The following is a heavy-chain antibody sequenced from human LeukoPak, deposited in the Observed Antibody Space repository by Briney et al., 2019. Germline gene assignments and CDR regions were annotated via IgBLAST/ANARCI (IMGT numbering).Heavy chain of an antibody. J-gene: IGHJ6*02. CDR3: ARGKLWLRSGMKGAYGMDV. D-gene: IGHD5-12*01. Sequence: GGSLRLSCAASGFTFSSYSMNWVRQAPGKGLEWVSYISSSSSTIYYADSVKGRFTISRDNAKNSLYLQMNSLRAEDTAVYYCARGKLWLRSGMKGAYGMDVWGQGTTVTVSS. CDR1: GFTFSSYS. V-gene: IGHV3-48*04. CDR2: ISSSSSTI.